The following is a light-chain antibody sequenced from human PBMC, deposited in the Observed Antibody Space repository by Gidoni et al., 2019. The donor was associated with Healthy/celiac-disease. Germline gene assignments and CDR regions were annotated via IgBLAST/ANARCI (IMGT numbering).Light chain of an antibody. J-gene: IGKJ3*01. CDR3: QQSYSTLFT. V-gene: IGKV1-39*01. CDR2: AAS. CDR1: QSISIY. Sequence: DIQMTQSPSPLSASVGDRVTITCRASQSISIYLNWYQQKPGKATKLLIYAASSLQSGVPSRFSGSGSGTDFTLTISSLQPEDFATYYCQQSYSTLFTFGPXTKVDIK.